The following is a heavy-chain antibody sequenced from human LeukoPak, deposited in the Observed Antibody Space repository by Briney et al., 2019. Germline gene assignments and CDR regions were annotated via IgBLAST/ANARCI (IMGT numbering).Heavy chain of an antibody. CDR2: IKQDGSEK. CDR1: GFTFSSYW. D-gene: IGHD4-17*01. V-gene: IGHV3-7*01. Sequence: GGSLRLSCAASGFTFSSYWMSWVRQAPGKGLEWVANIKQDGSEKYYVDSVKGRFTISRDNAKNSLYLQMNSLRAEDTAVYYCARFLYGDLGAFDYWGQGTLVTVSS. J-gene: IGHJ4*02. CDR3: ARFLYGDLGAFDY.